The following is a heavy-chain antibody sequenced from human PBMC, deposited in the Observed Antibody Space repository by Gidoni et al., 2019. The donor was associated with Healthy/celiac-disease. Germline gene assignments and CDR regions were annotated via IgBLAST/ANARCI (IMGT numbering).Heavy chain of an antibody. V-gene: IGHV3-23*01. CDR2: ISGSGGST. CDR1: GFPFSSYA. D-gene: IGHD2-2*01. CDR3: AKDPYCSSSSCPFDY. J-gene: IGHJ4*02. Sequence: EVQLLESGGGLVQPGGSLILSCAASGFPFSSYAMLWVRQAPGKGLEWVSSISGSGGSTYYADYVKGRFTISRDNSKNTLHLQMNSLRAEDTAVYYCAKDPYCSSSSCPFDYWGQGTLVTVSS.